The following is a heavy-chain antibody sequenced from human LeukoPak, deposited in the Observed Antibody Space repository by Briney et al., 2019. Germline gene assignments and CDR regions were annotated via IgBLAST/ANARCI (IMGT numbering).Heavy chain of an antibody. CDR3: ARVTYYYDSSGYYHYYYMDV. Sequence: SETLSLTCTVSGGSISSSSYYWSWIRQPAGKGLEWIGRIYTSGSTNYNPSLKSRVTMSVDTSKNQFSLKLSSVTAADTAVYYCARVTYYYDSSGYYHYYYMDVWGKGTTVTVSS. CDR2: IYTSGST. V-gene: IGHV4-61*02. D-gene: IGHD3-22*01. CDR1: GGSISSSSYY. J-gene: IGHJ6*03.